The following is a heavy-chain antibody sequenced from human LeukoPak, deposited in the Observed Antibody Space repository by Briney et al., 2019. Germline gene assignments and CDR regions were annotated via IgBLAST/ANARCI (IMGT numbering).Heavy chain of an antibody. V-gene: IGHV3-48*02. Sequence: PGGSLRLSCAASGFNFSSFTMNWARQVPGKGLEWVSYISLGSSTMFYADSVKGRFTISRDNAKNSLYLQMNSLRDDDTAVYYCARVGNGRSWDYWGQGTLVSVSS. J-gene: IGHJ4*02. CDR1: GFNFSSFT. CDR3: ARVGNGRSWDY. D-gene: IGHD2-15*01. CDR2: ISLGSSTM.